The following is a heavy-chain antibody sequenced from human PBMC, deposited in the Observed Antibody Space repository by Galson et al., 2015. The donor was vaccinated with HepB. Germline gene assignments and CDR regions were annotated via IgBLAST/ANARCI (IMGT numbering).Heavy chain of an antibody. D-gene: IGHD1-26*01. J-gene: IGHJ6*02. CDR3: ARDLSFILLSGSNPDGFYYYYGMDV. CDR1: GYTFTSYA. Sequence: SVKVSCKASGYTFTSYAMHWVRQAPGQRLEWMGWINAGNGNTKYSQKFQGRVTITRDTSASTAYMELSSLRAEDTAVYYCARDLSFILLSGSNPDGFYYYYGMDVWGQGTTVTVSS. CDR2: INAGNGNT. V-gene: IGHV1-3*01.